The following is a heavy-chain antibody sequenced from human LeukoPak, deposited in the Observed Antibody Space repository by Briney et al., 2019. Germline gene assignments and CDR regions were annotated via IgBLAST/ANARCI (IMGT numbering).Heavy chain of an antibody. J-gene: IGHJ3*01. Sequence: GGSLRLSCAASGFTFSSYEMNWVRQAPGKGLEWVSYISSSGSTIYYADSVKGRFTVSRDNAKNSLYLQMNSLRAEDTAVYYCAREPDPYSSSLDWGQGTMVTVSS. CDR2: ISSSGSTI. V-gene: IGHV3-48*03. CDR1: GFTFSSYE. CDR3: AREPDPYSSSLD. D-gene: IGHD6-13*01.